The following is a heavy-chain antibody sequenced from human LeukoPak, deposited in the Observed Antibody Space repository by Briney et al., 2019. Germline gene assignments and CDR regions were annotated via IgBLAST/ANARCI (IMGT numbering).Heavy chain of an antibody. Sequence: EAGGSLRLSCAASGFTFSSYGMSWFRQAPGKGLEWVAVISYDGSNKYYADSVKGRFTISRDNSKNTLYLQMNSLRAEDTAVYYCARKGMADYWGQGTLVTVSS. CDR2: ISYDGSNK. V-gene: IGHV3-30*03. D-gene: IGHD5-24*01. CDR3: ARKGMADY. J-gene: IGHJ4*02. CDR1: GFTFSSYG.